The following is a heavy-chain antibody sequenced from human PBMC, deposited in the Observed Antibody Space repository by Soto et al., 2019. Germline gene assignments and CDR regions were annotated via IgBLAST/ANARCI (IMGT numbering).Heavy chain of an antibody. CDR1: GFTVSSNY. J-gene: IGHJ4*02. Sequence: EVQLVESGGGLVQPGGSLRLSCAASGFTVSSNYMSWVRQAPGKGLEWVSVIYSGGNTYYADSVKGRFTISRHNSKNTLYLQMNSLRAEDTAVYYCARVFGSSHFDYWGQGTLVTVSS. D-gene: IGHD3-10*02. CDR2: IYSGGNT. CDR3: ARVFGSSHFDY. V-gene: IGHV3-53*04.